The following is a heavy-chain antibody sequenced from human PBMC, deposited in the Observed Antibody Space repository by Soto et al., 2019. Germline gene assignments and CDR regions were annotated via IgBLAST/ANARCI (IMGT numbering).Heavy chain of an antibody. CDR2: IKTKTQGETT. D-gene: IGHD1-26*01. Sequence: EVQLVESGGGLVKPGESLRLSCAVSGFTISSAWMNWVRQAPGKGLEWVGRIKTKTQGETTDYAAPVKGRFTISRDDSENTLSLQMNSLKIEDTAVSYCTTGSVEGYWGQGTLVTVSS. CDR3: TTGSVEGY. J-gene: IGHJ4*02. V-gene: IGHV3-15*07. CDR1: GFTISSAW.